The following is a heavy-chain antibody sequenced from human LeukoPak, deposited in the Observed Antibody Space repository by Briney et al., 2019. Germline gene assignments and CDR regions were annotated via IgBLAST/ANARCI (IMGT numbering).Heavy chain of an antibody. CDR3: AKDPAIAVAGYFDY. Sequence: GGSLRLSCAASGFTFSSYAMSWVRQAPGKGLEWVSAISGSGGSTYYADSVKGRFTISRDNSKNTLYLQMDSLRAEDTAVYYCAKDPAIAVAGYFDYWGQGTLVTVSS. J-gene: IGHJ4*02. CDR1: GFTFSSYA. D-gene: IGHD6-19*01. V-gene: IGHV3-23*01. CDR2: ISGSGGST.